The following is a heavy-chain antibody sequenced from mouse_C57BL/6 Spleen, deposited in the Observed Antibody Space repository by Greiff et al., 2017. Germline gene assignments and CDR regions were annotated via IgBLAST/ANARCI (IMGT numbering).Heavy chain of an antibody. J-gene: IGHJ4*01. CDR2: IDPSDSYT. CDR3: ARRDSSGYSAMDY. D-gene: IGHD3-2*02. Sequence: QVQLQQPGAELVRPGTSVKLSCKASGYTFTSYWMHWVKQRPGQGLEWIGVIDPSDSYTNYNQKFKGKATLTVDTSSSTAYMQLSSLTSEDSAVYYCARRDSSGYSAMDYWGQGTSVTVSS. CDR1: GYTFTSYW. V-gene: IGHV1-59*01.